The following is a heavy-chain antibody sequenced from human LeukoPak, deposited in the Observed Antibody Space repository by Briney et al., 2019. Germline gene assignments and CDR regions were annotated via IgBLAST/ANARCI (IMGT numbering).Heavy chain of an antibody. CDR3: ARPRFLDYYYFDY. CDR2: IVVGSGNA. J-gene: IGHJ4*02. Sequence: SVKVSCKASGYTFTSYDINWVRQARGQRLEWIGWIVVGSGNANYAQKFQERVTITRDMSTSTAYMELSSLRSEDTAVYYCARPRFLDYYYFDYWGQGTLVTVSS. D-gene: IGHD3-3*01. V-gene: IGHV1-58*02. CDR1: GYTFTSYD.